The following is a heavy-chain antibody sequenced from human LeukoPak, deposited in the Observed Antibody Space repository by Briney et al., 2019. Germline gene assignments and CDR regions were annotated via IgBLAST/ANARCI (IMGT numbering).Heavy chain of an antibody. J-gene: IGHJ5*02. Sequence: PSETLSLTCAVYGGSFSGYCWSWIRQPPGKGLEWIGEINHSGSTNYNPSLKSRVTISVDTSKNQFSLKLSSVTAADTAVYYCASRVAVAGWFDTGGQGTLVTVSS. D-gene: IGHD6-19*01. CDR3: ASRVAVAGWFDT. CDR2: INHSGST. V-gene: IGHV4-34*01. CDR1: GGSFSGYC.